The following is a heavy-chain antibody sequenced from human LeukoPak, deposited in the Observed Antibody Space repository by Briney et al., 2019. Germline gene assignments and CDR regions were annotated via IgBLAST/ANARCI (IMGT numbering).Heavy chain of an antibody. D-gene: IGHD3-22*01. CDR2: INHSGST. CDR1: GGSFSGHY. J-gene: IGHJ6*03. CDR3: ARGYYYDSSGYRYYYYYYYMDV. V-gene: IGHV4-34*01. Sequence: PSETLSLTCAVYGGSFSGHYWTWIRQAPGKGLEWIGEINHSGSTNYNPSLKSRVTISVDTSKNQYSLKLSSVTAADTAVYYCARGYYYDSSGYRYYYYYYYMDVWGKGTTVTVSS.